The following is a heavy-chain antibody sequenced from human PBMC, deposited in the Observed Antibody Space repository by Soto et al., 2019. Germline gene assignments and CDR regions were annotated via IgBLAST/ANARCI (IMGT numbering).Heavy chain of an antibody. V-gene: IGHV4-34*11. CDR1: GGSGGSFSGYY. D-gene: IGHD3-22*01. J-gene: IGHJ3*02. CDR2: IYYSGST. Sequence: SETLSLTCAVYGGSGGSFSGYYWSWIRQPPGKGLEWIGYIYYSGSTNYNPSLKSRVTISVDRSKNQFSLKLSSVTAADTAVYYCARVRIYYDSSGYHFDAFDIWGQGTMVTVSS. CDR3: ARVRIYYDSSGYHFDAFDI.